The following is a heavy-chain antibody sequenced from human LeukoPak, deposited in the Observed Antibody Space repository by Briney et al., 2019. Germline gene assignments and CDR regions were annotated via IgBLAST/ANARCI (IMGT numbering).Heavy chain of an antibody. Sequence: ASVKVSCKASGYTFPSYFMHWVRQAPGQGLEWMGIINPNSGGTNYAQKFQGWVTMTRDTSISTAYMELSRLRSDDTAVYYCARGDGVTTFFDYWGQGTLVTVSS. CDR1: GYTFPSYF. J-gene: IGHJ4*02. V-gene: IGHV1-2*04. D-gene: IGHD4-17*01. CDR2: INPNSGGT. CDR3: ARGDGVTTFFDY.